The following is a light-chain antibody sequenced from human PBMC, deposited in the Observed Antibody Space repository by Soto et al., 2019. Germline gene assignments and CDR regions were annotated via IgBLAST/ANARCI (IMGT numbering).Light chain of an antibody. CDR2: KAS. J-gene: IGKJ1*01. Sequence: DIPMTQSPSTLSASVGDRVTITCRASQSNSSWLDWYQQKPGKAPNLLIYKASSLESGVPSRFSGSGSGTEFTLTISSRQPDDFATYYCQQYESYPWTFGQGTKVEIK. CDR1: QSNSSW. CDR3: QQYESYPWT. V-gene: IGKV1-5*03.